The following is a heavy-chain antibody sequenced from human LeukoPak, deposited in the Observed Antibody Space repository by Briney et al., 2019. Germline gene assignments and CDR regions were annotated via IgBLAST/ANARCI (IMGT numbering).Heavy chain of an antibody. Sequence: GGSLRLSCAASGFTFSSYEVNWVRQAPGKGLEWVSYISSSGSTIYYADSVKGRFTISRDNAKNSLYPQMNSLRAEDTAVYYCAREHSSGYYLDYWGQGTLVTVSS. CDR1: GFTFSSYE. J-gene: IGHJ4*02. CDR2: ISSSGSTI. V-gene: IGHV3-48*03. CDR3: AREHSSGYYLDY. D-gene: IGHD3-22*01.